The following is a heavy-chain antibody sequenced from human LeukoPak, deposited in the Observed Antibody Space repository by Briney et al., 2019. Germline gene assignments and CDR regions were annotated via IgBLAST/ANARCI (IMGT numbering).Heavy chain of an antibody. CDR1: GYTFTSYY. CDR2: INPSGGST. Sequence: ASVKVSCKASGYTFTSYYMHWVRQAPGQGLEWMGIINPSGGSTSYAQKFQGRVTMTRDMSTSTVYMELSSLRSEDTAVYYCAREVTTDYYYMDVWGKGTTVTVSS. CDR3: AREVTTDYYYMDV. J-gene: IGHJ6*03. V-gene: IGHV1-46*01. D-gene: IGHD4-17*01.